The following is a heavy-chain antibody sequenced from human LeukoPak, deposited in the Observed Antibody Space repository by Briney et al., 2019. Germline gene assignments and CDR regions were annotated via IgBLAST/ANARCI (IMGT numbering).Heavy chain of an antibody. D-gene: IGHD1-1*01. CDR2: INPDSGGT. CDR1: GGTFSSYA. J-gene: IGHJ4*02. CDR3: ARGTAFDF. V-gene: IGHV1-2*02. Sequence: ASVKVSCKASGGTFSSYAISWVRQAPGQGLEWMGWINPDSGGTKYAQKFQGRVTMTRDTSISSTYLELSRLRSDDTAMYYCARGTAFDFWGQGTLVTVSS.